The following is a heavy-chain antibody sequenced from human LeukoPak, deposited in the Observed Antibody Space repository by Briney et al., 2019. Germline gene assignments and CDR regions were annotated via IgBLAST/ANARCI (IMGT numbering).Heavy chain of an antibody. CDR1: GGSFSGYY. J-gene: IGHJ4*02. CDR3: ARDLVVPVGLTGSGSYCTDY. D-gene: IGHD3-10*01. CDR2: INHSGST. V-gene: IGHV4-34*01. Sequence: TSETLSLTCAVYGGSFSGYYWSWIRQPPGKGLEWIGEINHSGSTDYNPSLKSRVTISVDTSKNQFSLKLTSVTAADTAVYYCARDLVVPVGLTGSGSYCTDYWGQGTLVTVSS.